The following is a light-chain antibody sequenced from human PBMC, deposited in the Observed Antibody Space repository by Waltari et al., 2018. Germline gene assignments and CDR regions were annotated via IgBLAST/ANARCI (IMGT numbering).Light chain of an antibody. Sequence: QSALTQPASVSGSPGQSITISCSGISSDVGGYNFVSWYQQHPGKAPKLLIFDVSNPPSGVSNRFSGSKSGNTASLTISGLQPEDEADYYCSSYRRSSTYVLLVGGTKLTVL. CDR1: SSDVGGYNF. CDR3: SSYRRSSTYVL. V-gene: IGLV2-14*03. CDR2: DVS. J-gene: IGLJ2*01.